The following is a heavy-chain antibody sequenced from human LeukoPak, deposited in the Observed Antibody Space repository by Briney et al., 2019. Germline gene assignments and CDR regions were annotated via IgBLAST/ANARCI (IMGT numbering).Heavy chain of an antibody. Sequence: GGSLRLSCAASGFTFNSYAMRWVRQATGKGLEWVSAISGSGGNTYYADSVKGRFTISRDNSKNTLYLQINSLRAEDTAVYYCAKVGPYCSGSYLLYGYWGQGTLVTVSS. D-gene: IGHD3-10*01. CDR3: AKVGPYCSGSYLLYGY. CDR1: GFTFNSYA. J-gene: IGHJ4*02. V-gene: IGHV3-23*01. CDR2: ISGSGGNT.